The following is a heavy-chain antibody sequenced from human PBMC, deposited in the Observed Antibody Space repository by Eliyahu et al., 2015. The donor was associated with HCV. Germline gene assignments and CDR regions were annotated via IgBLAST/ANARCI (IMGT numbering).Heavy chain of an antibody. CDR1: GFTFSSYA. CDR3: ATQPYCSGGSCYREYFDY. V-gene: IGHV3-23*01. CDR2: ISGSGGST. Sequence: SCAASGFTFSSYAMSWVRQAPGKGLEWVSTISGSGGSTYYADSVKGRFTISRDNSKNTLYLQMNSLRAEDTAVYYCATQPYCSGGSCYREYFDYWGQGTLVTVSS. J-gene: IGHJ4*02. D-gene: IGHD2-15*01.